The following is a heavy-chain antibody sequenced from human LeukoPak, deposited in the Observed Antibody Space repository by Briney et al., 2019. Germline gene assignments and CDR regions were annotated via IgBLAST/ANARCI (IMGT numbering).Heavy chain of an antibody. Sequence: SVKVSCKASGGTFSSYAISWVRQAPGQGLEWMGGIIPIFGTANYAQKFQGRVTITADESTSTAYMELSSLRSEDTAVYYCVRDGHRLYDYYYYYMDVWGKGTTVTVSS. CDR2: IIPIFGTA. D-gene: IGHD2-2*02. CDR1: GGTFSSYA. J-gene: IGHJ6*03. CDR3: VRDGHRLYDYYYYYMDV. V-gene: IGHV1-69*13.